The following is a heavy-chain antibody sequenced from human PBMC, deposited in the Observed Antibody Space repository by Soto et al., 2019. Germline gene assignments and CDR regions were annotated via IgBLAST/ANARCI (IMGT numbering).Heavy chain of an antibody. CDR2: IIPIFGTA. Sequence: GASVKVSCKASGGTFSSYAISWVRQAPGQGLEWMGGIIPIFGTANYAQKFQGRVTITADESTSTAYMELSSLRSGDTAVYYCASLKGHYYYYGMDVWGQGTTVTVSS. J-gene: IGHJ6*02. CDR1: GGTFSSYA. CDR3: ASLKGHYYYYGMDV. V-gene: IGHV1-69*13.